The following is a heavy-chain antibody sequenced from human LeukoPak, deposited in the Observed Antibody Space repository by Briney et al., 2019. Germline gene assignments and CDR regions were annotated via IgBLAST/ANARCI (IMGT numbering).Heavy chain of an antibody. J-gene: IGHJ4*02. D-gene: IGHD6-13*01. CDR3: ARAKAAGSYDF. CDR1: GSSIGRHY. Sequence: SETLSLTCSVSGSSIGRHYWTWIRQPPGKGLEWIGYTHFSGSSNYNPSLKSRATSSLDRAKNQISLTLTSVTAADTAVYFCARAKAAGSYDFWGQGTLVTVSS. CDR2: THFSGSS. V-gene: IGHV4-59*11.